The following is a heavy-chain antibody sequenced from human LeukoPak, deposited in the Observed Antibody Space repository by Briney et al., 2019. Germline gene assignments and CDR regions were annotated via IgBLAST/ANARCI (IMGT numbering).Heavy chain of an antibody. V-gene: IGHV3-21*01. Sequence: GGSLRLSCAASGFTFSSYSMNWVRQAPGKGLEWVSSISSSSSYIYYADSVKGRFTISRDNAKNSLYLQMNSLRAEDTAVYYCARDKGVSSSYDYWGQGALVTVSS. CDR3: ARDKGVSSSYDY. D-gene: IGHD6-13*01. CDR1: GFTFSSYS. J-gene: IGHJ4*02. CDR2: ISSSSSYI.